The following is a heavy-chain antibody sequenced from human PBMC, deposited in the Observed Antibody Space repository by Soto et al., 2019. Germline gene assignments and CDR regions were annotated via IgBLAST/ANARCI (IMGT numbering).Heavy chain of an antibody. CDR3: ARLHTPGYSSGWPDY. CDR1: GGTFSSYA. J-gene: IGHJ4*02. Sequence: QVQLVQSGAEVKKPGSSVKVSCKASGGTFSSYAISWVRQAPGQGLEWMGGIIPIFGTANYAQKFQGRVTITADESTRTAYMELRSLRSEDTAVYYCARLHTPGYSSGWPDYWGQGTLVTVSS. D-gene: IGHD6-19*01. V-gene: IGHV1-69*12. CDR2: IIPIFGTA.